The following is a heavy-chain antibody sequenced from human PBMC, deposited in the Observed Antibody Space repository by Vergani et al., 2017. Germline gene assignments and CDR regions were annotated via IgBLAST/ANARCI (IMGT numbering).Heavy chain of an antibody. CDR2: INPSVVST. CDR3: ARAYCSGGSCYYSIWFDP. V-gene: IGHV1-46*03. J-gene: IGHJ5*02. Sequence: QVQLVQSGAEVKKPGASVKVSCKASGYTFTSYYMHWVRQALGQGLEWMGKINPSVVSTSYAQKFQGRVTMTRETSTSTVYMELSSLRSEDTAVYYCARAYCSGGSCYYSIWFDPWGQGTLVTVSS. CDR1: GYTFTSYY. D-gene: IGHD2-15*01.